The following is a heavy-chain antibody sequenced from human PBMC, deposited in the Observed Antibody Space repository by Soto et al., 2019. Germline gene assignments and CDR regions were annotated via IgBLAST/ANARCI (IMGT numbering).Heavy chain of an antibody. D-gene: IGHD4-17*01. Sequence: GGSLRLSCAASGFTFSSYAMSWVRQAPGKGLEWVSAISGSGGSTYYADSVKGRFTISRDNSKNTLYLQMNSLRAEDTAVYYCAWHHYGDYRIDYWGQGTLVTVSS. V-gene: IGHV3-23*01. CDR2: ISGSGGST. J-gene: IGHJ4*02. CDR1: GFTFSSYA. CDR3: AWHHYGDYRIDY.